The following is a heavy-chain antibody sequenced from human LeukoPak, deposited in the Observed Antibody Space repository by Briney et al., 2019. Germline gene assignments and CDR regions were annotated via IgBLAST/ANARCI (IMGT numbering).Heavy chain of an antibody. V-gene: IGHV4-59*01. CDR1: GGSISSYY. Sequence: SETLSLTCTVSGGSISSYYWSWIRQPPGKGLEWIGYIYYSGSTNYNPSLKSRVTISVDTSKNQFSLKLSSVTAADTAVYYCARQRLGEFRDAFDIWGQGTMLTVSS. CDR3: ARQRLGEFRDAFDI. J-gene: IGHJ3*02. CDR2: IYYSGST. D-gene: IGHD3-16*01.